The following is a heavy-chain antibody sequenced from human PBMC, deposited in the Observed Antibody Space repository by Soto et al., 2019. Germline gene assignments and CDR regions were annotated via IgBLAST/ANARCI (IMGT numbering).Heavy chain of an antibody. J-gene: IGHJ6*02. Sequence: PGGSLRLSCAASGFTFSDYYMSWIRQAPGKGLEWVSYISSSGSTIYYADSVKGRFTISRDNAKNSLYLQMNSLRAEDTAVYYCARGHDGYYYDSSGYFCGPTYYYYGMDVWGQGTTVTVSS. CDR2: ISSSGSTI. CDR1: GFTFSDYY. CDR3: ARGHDGYYYDSSGYFCGPTYYYYGMDV. V-gene: IGHV3-11*01. D-gene: IGHD3-22*01.